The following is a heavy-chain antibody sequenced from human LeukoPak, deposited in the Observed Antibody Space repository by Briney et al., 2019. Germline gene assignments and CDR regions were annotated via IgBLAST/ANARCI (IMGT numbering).Heavy chain of an antibody. CDR2: TYYRSKWFT. D-gene: IGHD1-26*01. V-gene: IGHV6-1*01. CDR1: GDSVSSTSAA. J-gene: IGHJ4*02. CDR3: ARGGGSYDY. Sequence: SQTLSLTCAISGDSVSSTSAAWTWIRQSPSRGLERLGRTYYRSKWFTDYAVSVKGRITITPDTPENHFSLQLNAVTPEDTAVYYCARGGGSYDYWGQGTLVTVSS.